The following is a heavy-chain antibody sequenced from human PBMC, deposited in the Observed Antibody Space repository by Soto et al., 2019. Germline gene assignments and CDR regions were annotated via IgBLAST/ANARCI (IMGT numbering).Heavy chain of an antibody. CDR2: IDWDDDK. CDR3: ARSNYYGSGSGQYNWFDP. J-gene: IGHJ5*02. V-gene: IGHV2-70*01. Sequence: SGPTLVKPTQTLTLTCTFSGFSLSTSGMCVSWIRQPPGKALEWLALIDWDDDKYYSTSLKTRLTISKDTSKNQVVLTMTNMDPVDTATYYCARSNYYGSGSGQYNWFDPWGQGTLVTVSS. D-gene: IGHD3-10*01. CDR1: GFSLSTSGMC.